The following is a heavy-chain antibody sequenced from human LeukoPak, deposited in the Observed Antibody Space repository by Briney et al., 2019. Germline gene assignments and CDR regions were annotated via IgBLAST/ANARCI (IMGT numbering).Heavy chain of an antibody. D-gene: IGHD4-11*01. CDR2: IKQDGSEK. Sequence: GGSLRLSCAASGFTFSSYWMSWVRQAPGKGQEWVANIKQDGSEKYYVDSVKGRFTISRDNAKNSLYLQMNSLRAEDTAVYYCARETVTTVSYYMDVWGKGTTVTVSS. CDR1: GFTFSSYW. CDR3: ARETVTTVSYYMDV. V-gene: IGHV3-7*01. J-gene: IGHJ6*03.